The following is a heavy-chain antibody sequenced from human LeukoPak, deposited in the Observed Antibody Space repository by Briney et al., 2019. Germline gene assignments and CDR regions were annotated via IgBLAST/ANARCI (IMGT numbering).Heavy chain of an antibody. Sequence: ASVKVSCKASGYTFTGQFIHWLRQAPGQGLEWMGWIDPPSGAPHYAPKFQDRVTMTRDTSIATAYLEVHRLKSDDPAVYYCARSGFSTGFYLDFWGQGTLISVSS. V-gene: IGHV1-2*02. CDR1: GYTFTGQF. D-gene: IGHD6-19*01. CDR3: ARSGFSTGFYLDF. CDR2: IDPPSGAP. J-gene: IGHJ4*02.